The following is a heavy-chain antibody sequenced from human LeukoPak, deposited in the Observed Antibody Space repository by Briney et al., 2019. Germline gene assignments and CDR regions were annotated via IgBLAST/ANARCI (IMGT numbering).Heavy chain of an antibody. V-gene: IGHV5-51*01. CDR3: ATRPYAGSPNWYDP. J-gene: IGHJ5*02. CDR2: INFGDSET. CDR1: GYSFTNHW. D-gene: IGHD1-26*01. Sequence: GESLKISCKGSGYSFTNHWIGWVRQMPGIGLEWVEIINFGDSETLYSPSFQGQVTISLDKSISTTYLQWRSLKASDTATYYCATRPYAGSPNWYDPWGQGTLVTVSS.